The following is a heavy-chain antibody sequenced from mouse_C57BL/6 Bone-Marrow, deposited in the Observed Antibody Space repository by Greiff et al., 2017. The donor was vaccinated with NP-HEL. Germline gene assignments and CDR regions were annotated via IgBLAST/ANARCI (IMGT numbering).Heavy chain of an antibody. CDR3: ARGSYGWYFDV. D-gene: IGHD1-1*02. CDR1: GFTFSDYY. Sequence: DVKLVESEGGLVQPGSSMKLSCTASGFTFSDYYMAWVRQVPEKGLEWVANINYGGSSTYYLDSLKSRFIISRDNAKNILYLQMSSLKSEDTATYYCARGSYGWYFDVWGTGTTVTVSS. CDR2: INYGGSST. J-gene: IGHJ1*03. V-gene: IGHV5-16*01.